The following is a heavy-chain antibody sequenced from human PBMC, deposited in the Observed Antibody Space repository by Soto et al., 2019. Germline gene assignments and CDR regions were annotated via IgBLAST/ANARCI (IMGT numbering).Heavy chain of an antibody. CDR2: ISGSGGST. V-gene: IGHV3-23*01. CDR3: AKGRKGFDY. Sequence: GGSLRLSCAASGFTFSSYAMSWVRQAPGKGLEWVSGISGSGGSTYYADSVKGRFTISRDNSKNALYLQMNSLRAEDTAVYYGAKGRKGFDYWGQGTVVTVSS. CDR1: GFTFSSYA. J-gene: IGHJ4*02.